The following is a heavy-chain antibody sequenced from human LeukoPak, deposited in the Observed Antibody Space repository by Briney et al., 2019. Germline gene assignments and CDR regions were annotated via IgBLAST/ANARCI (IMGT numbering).Heavy chain of an antibody. J-gene: IGHJ3*02. CDR2: IYYSGRT. CDR1: GESVSRSDSY. V-gene: IGHV4-39*07. CDR3: ARDGDTYYPTRVAFDI. D-gene: IGHD3-10*01. Sequence: PSETLSLTCSVSGESVSRSDSYWDWIRQPPGKGLEWIGTIYYSGRTYYSPSLKSRVTMSVDTSKNQFSLKLSSVTAADTAVYYCARDGDTYYPTRVAFDIWGQGTMVTVSS.